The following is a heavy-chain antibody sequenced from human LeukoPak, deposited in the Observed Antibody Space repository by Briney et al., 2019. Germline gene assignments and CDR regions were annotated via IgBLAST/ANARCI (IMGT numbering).Heavy chain of an antibody. CDR3: ARRNYVWGSYTFAFDI. Sequence: KPGGSLRLSCAASGFTFSIYSVTWVRQAPGKGLEWVASISSTSSYIYYADSVRGRFTISRDNAQYLAYLQMNSLRAEDTAVYYCARRNYVWGSYTFAFDIWGQGTMVTVSS. V-gene: IGHV3-21*06. CDR2: ISSTSSYI. J-gene: IGHJ3*02. CDR1: GFTFSIYS. D-gene: IGHD3-16*01.